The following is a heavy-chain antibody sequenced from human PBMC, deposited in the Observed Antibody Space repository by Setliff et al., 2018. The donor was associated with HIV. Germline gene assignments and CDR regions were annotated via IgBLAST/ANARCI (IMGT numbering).Heavy chain of an antibody. J-gene: IGHJ3*01. Sequence: SETLSLTCTVSGGSISSSSYYWGWIRQPPGKGLEWLGNIYYSETTYYNSSLKSRVTISVDTSKNQFSLKLSSVTAADTAVYYCARHPGSTSNWYKGAFDFWGQGRMVTVSS. D-gene: IGHD6-13*01. V-gene: IGHV4-39*07. CDR2: IYYSETT. CDR3: ARHPGSTSNWYKGAFDF. CDR1: GGSISSSSYY.